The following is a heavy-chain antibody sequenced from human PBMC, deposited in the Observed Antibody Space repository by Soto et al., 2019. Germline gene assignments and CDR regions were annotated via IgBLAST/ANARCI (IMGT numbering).Heavy chain of an antibody. D-gene: IGHD2-2*01. CDR1: GYTFTSYD. CDR3: ARGLRIEVVPAAHGGSPDY. J-gene: IGHJ4*02. CDR2: MNPNSGNT. Sequence: ASVKVSCKASGYTFTSYDINWVRQATGQGLEWMGWMNPNSGNTGYAQKFQGRVTMTRNTSISTAYMELSSLRSEDTAVYYCARGLRIEVVPAAHGGSPDYWGQGTLVTVSS. V-gene: IGHV1-8*01.